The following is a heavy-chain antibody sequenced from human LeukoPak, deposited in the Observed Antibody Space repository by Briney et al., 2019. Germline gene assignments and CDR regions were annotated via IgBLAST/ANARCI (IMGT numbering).Heavy chain of an antibody. D-gene: IGHD5/OR15-5a*01. CDR3: ATLVSTRHYFDY. Sequence: SETLSLTCTVSGYSISSGYYWGWIRQPPGKGLEWIGSIYHSGSTYYNPSLKSRVTISVDTSKNQFSLKLTSVTAADTAVYFCATLVSTRHYFDYWGQGTLVTVSS. CDR1: GYSISSGYY. J-gene: IGHJ4*02. CDR2: IYHSGST. V-gene: IGHV4-38-2*02.